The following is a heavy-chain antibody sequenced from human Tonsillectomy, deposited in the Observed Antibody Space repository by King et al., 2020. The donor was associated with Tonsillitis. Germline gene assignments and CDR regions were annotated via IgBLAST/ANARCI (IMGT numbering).Heavy chain of an antibody. D-gene: IGHD6-19*01. CDR3: ARERLYSSGWGIDY. J-gene: IGHJ4*02. CDR1: GFSFSSNG. Sequence: VQLVESGGGVVQPGRSLSLSCAASGFSFSSNGMHWVRQAPGKGLEWVAVISFDGSNKNYADSVKGRFTISRDNSNNTLFLHMNSLRAEDTAVYYCARERLYSSGWGIDYWGQGALLSAPS. V-gene: IGHV3-33*05. CDR2: ISFDGSNK.